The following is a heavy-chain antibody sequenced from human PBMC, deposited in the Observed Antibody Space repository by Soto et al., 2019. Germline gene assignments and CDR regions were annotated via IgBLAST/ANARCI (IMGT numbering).Heavy chain of an antibody. J-gene: IGHJ6*02. D-gene: IGHD3-10*01. CDR2: IIPIFGTA. CDR3: ASRRYGSGSYYKPPYYYYYYGMDV. Sequence: VKVSCKASGGTFSSYAISWVRQAPGQGLEWMGGIIPIFGTANYAQKFQGRVTITADESTSTAYMELSSLRSEDTAVYYCASRRYGSGSYYKPPYYYYYYGMDVWGQGTTVTVSS. CDR1: GGTFSSYA. V-gene: IGHV1-69*13.